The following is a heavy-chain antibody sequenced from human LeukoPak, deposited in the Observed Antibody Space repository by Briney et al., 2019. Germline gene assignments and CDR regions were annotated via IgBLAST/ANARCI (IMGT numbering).Heavy chain of an antibody. V-gene: IGHV3-48*01. D-gene: IGHD3-3*01. CDR1: GFTFSSYS. Sequence: PGGSLRLSCAASGFTFSSYSMNWVRQAPGKGLEGVSYISSSSSNIYYADSVKGRFIISRDNAKNSLYLQMNSLRAEDTAVYYCARVLDDFWSGYYTSVFDYWGQGTLVTVSS. J-gene: IGHJ4*02. CDR2: ISSSSSNI. CDR3: ARVLDDFWSGYYTSVFDY.